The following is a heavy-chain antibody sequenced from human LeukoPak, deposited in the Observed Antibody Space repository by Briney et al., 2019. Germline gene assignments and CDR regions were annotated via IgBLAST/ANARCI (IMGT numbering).Heavy chain of an antibody. CDR2: IRSKSYGGTT. CDR3: ARDIKGQYQDAFDI. V-gene: IGHV3-49*04. CDR1: GFTFGDYA. Sequence: GGSLRLSCTASGFTFGDYALTWVRQAPGKGLEWVGFIRSKSYGGTTEYAASVKGRFTISRDDSKSIAYLQMNSLRAEDTAVYYCARDIKGQYQDAFDIWGQGTMVTVSS. J-gene: IGHJ3*02. D-gene: IGHD2-2*01.